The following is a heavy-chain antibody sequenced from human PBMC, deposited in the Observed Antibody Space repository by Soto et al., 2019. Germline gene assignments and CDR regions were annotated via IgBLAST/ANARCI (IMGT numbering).Heavy chain of an antibody. Sequence: PSETLSLTCTVSGGSISSGGYYWSWIRQHPEKGLEWIGYIYYSGSTYYNPSLKSRVTISVDTSKNQFSLKLSSVTAADTAVYYCARAPTLATYVDYWGQGTLVTVSS. CDR2: IYYSGST. V-gene: IGHV4-31*03. CDR3: ARAPTLATYVDY. CDR1: GGSISSGGYY. J-gene: IGHJ4*02. D-gene: IGHD5-12*01.